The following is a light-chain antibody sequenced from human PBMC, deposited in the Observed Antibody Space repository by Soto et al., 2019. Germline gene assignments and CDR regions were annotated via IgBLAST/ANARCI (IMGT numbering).Light chain of an antibody. V-gene: IGKV1-5*01. Sequence: DIHMTPSPSPLAASVGDRVTITCRASQSINRWLAWYQQQPGKAPNLLIYAASTLKSGVPSRFSGSGSGTEFTLAINSLQPDDVATYYYQQYNTYSAFGQGTKVDIK. CDR3: QQYNTYSA. J-gene: IGKJ1*01. CDR2: AAS. CDR1: QSINRW.